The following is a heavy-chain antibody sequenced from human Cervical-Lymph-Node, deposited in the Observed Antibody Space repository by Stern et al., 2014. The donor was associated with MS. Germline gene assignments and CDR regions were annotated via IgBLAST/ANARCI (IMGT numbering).Heavy chain of an antibody. D-gene: IGHD4-17*01. CDR3: ARDPHDYGDRFDF. CDR1: GYSFTHFA. CDR2: INTNTGNP. J-gene: IGHJ4*02. Sequence: QLVQSGSELKKPGASVKVSCKASGYSFTHFALNWVGHAPGPGLQWMGWINTNTGNPSYAQAFTGRFVFSLDTSVSTAYLQISSLKAEDTAVYYCARDPHDYGDRFDFWGQGTLVTVSS. V-gene: IGHV7-4-1*02.